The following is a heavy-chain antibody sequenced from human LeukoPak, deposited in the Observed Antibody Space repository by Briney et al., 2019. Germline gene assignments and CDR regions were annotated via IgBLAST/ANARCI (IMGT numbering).Heavy chain of an antibody. J-gene: IGHJ5*02. CDR2: INHSGST. Sequence: PSESLCLSCAASGGSFSGYYWSWIRQPPGKGLEWISEINHSGSTNYNPSLKSRVTISVDTTKNQCSLKLSSVSAADTAVYYCARGFRRRYCSSTSCYSWFDPRRQGTLVTDSS. CDR3: ARGFRRRYCSSTSCYSWFDP. V-gene: IGHV4-34*01. CDR1: GGSFSGYY. D-gene: IGHD2-2*01.